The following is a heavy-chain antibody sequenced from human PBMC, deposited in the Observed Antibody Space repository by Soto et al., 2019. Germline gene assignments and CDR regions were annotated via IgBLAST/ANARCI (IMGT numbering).Heavy chain of an antibody. D-gene: IGHD3-10*01. Sequence: QVQLVESGGGVVQSGRSLRLSCAASGFSFGSYGMHWVRQAPGKGLEWVAVIWYDGSNKYYADSVKGRFTISRDNSKNTLYLLMNSLRAEDTAVYYCARDGSGDRHAFDIWGQGTMVTVSS. V-gene: IGHV3-33*01. CDR3: ARDGSGDRHAFDI. CDR1: GFSFGSYG. CDR2: IWYDGSNK. J-gene: IGHJ3*02.